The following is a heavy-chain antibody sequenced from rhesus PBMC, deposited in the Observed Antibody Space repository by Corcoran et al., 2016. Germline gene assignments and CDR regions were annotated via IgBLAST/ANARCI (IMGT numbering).Heavy chain of an antibody. CDR3: ARRYSSGWYYYFDY. Sequence: QVQLQESGPAVVKPSETLSLTCAVSGGSISSSNWWSWIRQSPGKGLEWIGGIYGSGGSTEYNPSLKCRVTISKDTSKNPFSLKLSSVTAADTAVYYCARRYSSGWYYYFDYWGQGVLVTVSS. CDR2: IYGSGGST. V-gene: IGHV4-93*01. J-gene: IGHJ4*01. D-gene: IGHD6-31*01. CDR1: GGSISSSNW.